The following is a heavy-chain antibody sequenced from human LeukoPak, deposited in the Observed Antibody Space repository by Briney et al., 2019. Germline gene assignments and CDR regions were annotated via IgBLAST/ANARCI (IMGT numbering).Heavy chain of an antibody. CDR1: GFTFSGYA. CDR3: AKVPAEYYDFWSGYYFDY. V-gene: IGHV3-23*01. J-gene: IGHJ4*02. CDR2: ISGSGGST. Sequence: PGGSLRLSCAASGFTFSGYAMSWVRQAPGRGLEWVSAISGSGGSTYYADSVKGRFTISRDNSKNTLYLQMNSLRAEDTAVYYRAKVPAEYYDFWSGYYFDYWGQGTLVTVSS. D-gene: IGHD3-3*01.